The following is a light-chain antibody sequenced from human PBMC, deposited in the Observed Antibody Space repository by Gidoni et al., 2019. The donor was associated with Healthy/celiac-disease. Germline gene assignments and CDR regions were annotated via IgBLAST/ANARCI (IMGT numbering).Light chain of an antibody. CDR1: QSISSW. V-gene: IGKV1-5*03. CDR2: KAS. CDR3: QQYNSYRYT. Sequence: DIQMTQSPSTLSASVGDRVTMTCRASQSISSWLAWYQQKPGKDPKPLIYKASSLESGVPSRFSGSGSGTEFTLTISSLQPDDFATYYCQQYNSYRYTFGQGTKLEIK. J-gene: IGKJ2*01.